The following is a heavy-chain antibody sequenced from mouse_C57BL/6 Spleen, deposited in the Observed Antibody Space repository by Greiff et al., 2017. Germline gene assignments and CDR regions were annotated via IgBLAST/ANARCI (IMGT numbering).Heavy chain of an antibody. CDR3: ARSVITTVVARYFDV. Sequence: EVQLQQSGPELVKPGASVKISCKASGYSFTDYNMNWVKQSNGKSLEWIGVINPNYGTTSYNQQFKGKATLTVAQSSSTAYMQLNRLTSEDSAVYYCARSVITTVVARYFDVWGTGTTVTVSS. V-gene: IGHV1-39*01. CDR2: INPNYGTT. D-gene: IGHD1-1*01. CDR1: GYSFTDYN. J-gene: IGHJ1*03.